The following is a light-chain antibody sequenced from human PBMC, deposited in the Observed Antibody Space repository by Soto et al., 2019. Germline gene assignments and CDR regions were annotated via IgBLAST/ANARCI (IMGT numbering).Light chain of an antibody. CDR3: AAWNDSLDDYV. Sequence: QSVLAQPPSASGTPGQRVIVSCSGSSANIGSNPVTWYQQLPRTAPKLLIYSNDKRPSGVPDRFSASKSGTSASLAISGLQSEDEAEYYCAAWNDSLDDYVFGTGTKVTVL. CDR2: SND. J-gene: IGLJ1*01. V-gene: IGLV1-44*01. CDR1: SANIGSNP.